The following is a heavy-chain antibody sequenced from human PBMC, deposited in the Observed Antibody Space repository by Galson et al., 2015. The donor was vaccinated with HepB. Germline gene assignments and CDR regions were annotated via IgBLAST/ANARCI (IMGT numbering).Heavy chain of an antibody. Sequence: SVKVSCKASRGTFSSSTISWVRQAPGQGLEWMGRIIPMLRIEDYAQALQGRVTITAHESTSTVYMELSSLRSDDTAVYYCAREAAVAGSMIFDFWGQGTVVTVSS. D-gene: IGHD6-19*01. CDR2: IIPMLRIE. CDR3: AREAAVAGSMIFDF. CDR1: RGTFSSST. V-gene: IGHV1-69*04. J-gene: IGHJ4*02.